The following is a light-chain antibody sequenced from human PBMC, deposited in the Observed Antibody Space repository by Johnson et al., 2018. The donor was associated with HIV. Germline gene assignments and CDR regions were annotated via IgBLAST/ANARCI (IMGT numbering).Light chain of an antibody. V-gene: IGLV1-51*02. CDR3: GTWDSRLRNV. J-gene: IGLJ1*01. CDR1: SSNIGNNY. Sequence: QSILTQPPSVSAAPGQKVTISCSGSSSNIGNNYVSWYQQLPGTAPKLLIYENNKRPSGIPDRFSGSKSGTSATLGITGLQNGDEADYYCGTWDSRLRNVFGTWTKVTVL. CDR2: ENN.